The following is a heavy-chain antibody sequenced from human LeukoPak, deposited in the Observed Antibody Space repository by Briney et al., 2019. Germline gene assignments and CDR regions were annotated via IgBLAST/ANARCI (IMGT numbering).Heavy chain of an antibody. V-gene: IGHV3-21*01. D-gene: IGHD4-17*01. CDR1: GFTFSYYS. J-gene: IGHJ4*02. CDR3: ARGSYGDYPGY. Sequence: GGSLRLSCAASGFTFSYYSMNWVRQAPGKGLERVSYISSSSDYIYYGDSVKGRFTISRDNAKNSLYLQMNSLRADDTAVYYCARGSYGDYPGYWGQGTLVTVSS. CDR2: ISSSSDYI.